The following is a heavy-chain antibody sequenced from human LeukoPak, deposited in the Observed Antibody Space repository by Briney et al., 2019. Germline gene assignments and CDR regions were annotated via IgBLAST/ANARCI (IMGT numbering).Heavy chain of an antibody. Sequence: ASAKVSCKASGYTFTNYYIHWVRRAPGQGLEWMGMISPSGGSTSYPQRFQGRVTMTRDTSTSTAYMGLSSLRSEDTAVYFCARDGVAGTYYFDQWGQGTLVTVSS. V-gene: IGHV1-46*01. CDR3: ARDGVAGTYYFDQ. D-gene: IGHD6-19*01. CDR2: ISPSGGST. J-gene: IGHJ4*02. CDR1: GYTFTNYY.